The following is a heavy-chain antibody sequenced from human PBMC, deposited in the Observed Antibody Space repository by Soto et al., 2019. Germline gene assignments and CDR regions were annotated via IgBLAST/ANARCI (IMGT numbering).Heavy chain of an antibody. V-gene: IGHV4-34*01. CDR3: AREGIAAAGTIDY. D-gene: IGHD6-13*01. J-gene: IGHJ4*02. Sequence: QVQLQQWGAGLLKPSETLSLTCAVYGGSFSGYYWSWIRQPPGKGLEWIGEINHSGSTNYNPSPKSRVPIPVDTPKNRYSLKLSSVTAADTAVYYCAREGIAAAGTIDYWGQGTLVTVSS. CDR1: GGSFSGYY. CDR2: INHSGST.